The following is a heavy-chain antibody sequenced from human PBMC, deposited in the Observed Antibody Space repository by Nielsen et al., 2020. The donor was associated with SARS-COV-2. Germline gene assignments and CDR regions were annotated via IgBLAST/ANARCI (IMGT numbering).Heavy chain of an antibody. V-gene: IGHV1-2*02. J-gene: IGHJ4*02. CDR1: GYTFTGYY. CDR2: INTKGGGI. CDR3: ARDLDIAVAEEYFFDS. Sequence: ASVKVSCKASGYTFTGYYMHWVRQAPGQGLEWMGYINTKGGGIKYAQKFQGRVTLTRDTSISTAYMELSGLRSDDTAVYYCARDLDIAVAEEYFFDSWGQGTLVTVSS. D-gene: IGHD6-19*01.